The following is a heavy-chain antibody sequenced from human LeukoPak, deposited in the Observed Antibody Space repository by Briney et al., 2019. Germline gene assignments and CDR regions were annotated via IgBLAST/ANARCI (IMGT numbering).Heavy chain of an antibody. J-gene: IGHJ4*02. D-gene: IGHD3-22*01. CDR3: ARLRRNSDRSGYYYYYDY. CDR1: GFSFSNYD. Sequence: GGSLRLSCEASGFSFSNYDMNWVRQAPGKGLEWVAYITRTSSTMHYADSVKGRFTISRDNAKNSLYLQMNSLRVEDTAVYYCARLRRNSDRSGYYYYYDYWGQGTLVTVSS. V-gene: IGHV3-48*01. CDR2: ITRTSSTM.